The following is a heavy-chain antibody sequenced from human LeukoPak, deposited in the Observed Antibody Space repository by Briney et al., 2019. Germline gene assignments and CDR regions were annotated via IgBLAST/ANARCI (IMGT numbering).Heavy chain of an antibody. CDR1: GYNFTRHW. J-gene: IGHJ4*02. V-gene: IGHV5-51*01. Sequence: GESLRISCEASGYNFTRHWIAWVRQMPGKGLEWMGAIYPGDSDTRYSPSFQGHVTMSVDKSINTAYLHWSRLKASDSVMYFCAWRDYNVYYFDSWGQGTLVAVSS. CDR2: IYPGDSDT. CDR3: AWRDYNVYYFDS. D-gene: IGHD4-11*01.